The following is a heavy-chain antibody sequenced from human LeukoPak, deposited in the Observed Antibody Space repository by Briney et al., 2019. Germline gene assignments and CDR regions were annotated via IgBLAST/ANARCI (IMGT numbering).Heavy chain of an antibody. D-gene: IGHD3-3*01. CDR2: INHSGST. J-gene: IGHJ5*02. V-gene: IGHV4-34*01. CDR3: ARVLLRFGVVTIRRLRWFDP. Sequence: SSETLSLTCAVYGGSFSGYYWSWIRQPPGKGLEWIGEINHSGSTNYNPSLKSRVTISVDTSKNQFSLKLSSVTAVDTAVYYCARVLLRFGVVTIRRLRWFDPWGQGTLVTVSS. CDR1: GGSFSGYY.